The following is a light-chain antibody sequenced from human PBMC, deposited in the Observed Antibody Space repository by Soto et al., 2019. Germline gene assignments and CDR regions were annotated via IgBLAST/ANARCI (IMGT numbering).Light chain of an antibody. V-gene: IGKV3-11*01. CDR3: HQRQYWPPIT. J-gene: IGKJ5*01. CDR1: LSVSVY. CDR2: DAS. Sequence: ESVLTQSPGTLSLSPGERATLSCRTSLSVSVYLDWYQQKPGQAPRLLISDASNRATGIPARFSGSGSGTDFTLTISSLEPEDFAVYYCHQRQYWPPITFGQGTRLEIK.